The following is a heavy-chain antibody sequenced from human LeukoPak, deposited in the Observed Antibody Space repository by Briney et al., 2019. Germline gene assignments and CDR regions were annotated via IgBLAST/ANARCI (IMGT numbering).Heavy chain of an antibody. CDR1: GFTVSYNY. J-gene: IGHJ6*02. CDR3: AREASSGGTSRVDLDV. CDR2: IYSGGST. Sequence: PGGSLRLSCAASGFTVSYNYMSWVREAPGKGLEGVSVIYSGGSTYYADSGKGRFTASRDNSKNTLYLQMNSLRAEDTAVYYCAREASSGGTSRVDLDVWGQGTSVTVSS. V-gene: IGHV3-66*02. D-gene: IGHD2-15*01.